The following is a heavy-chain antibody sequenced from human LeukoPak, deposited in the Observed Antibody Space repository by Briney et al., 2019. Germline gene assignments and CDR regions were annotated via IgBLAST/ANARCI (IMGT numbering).Heavy chain of an antibody. J-gene: IGHJ4*02. CDR2: ISSSSSYI. CDR1: GFTFSSYS. CDR3: ARGGYDFWSGYYTGIGGTDY. Sequence: PGGSLRLSCAASGFTFSSYSMNWVRRAPGKGLEWVSSISSSSSYIYYADSVKGRFTISRDNAKNSLYLQMNSLRAEDTAVYYCARGGYDFWSGYYTGIGGTDYWGQGTLVTVSS. D-gene: IGHD3-3*01. V-gene: IGHV3-21*01.